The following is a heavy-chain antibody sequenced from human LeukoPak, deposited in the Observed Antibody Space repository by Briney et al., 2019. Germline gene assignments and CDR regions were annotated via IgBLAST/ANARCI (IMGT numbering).Heavy chain of an antibody. Sequence: KTSETLSPTCTVSGGSISSYYWTWIRQPAGRGLEWIGRIYSSGSTDYSPSLKSRITMSLDTSKNQFSLKLRSVTAADTAVYYCARVYCSGGNCYHFDHWGQGTLVTVSS. V-gene: IGHV4-4*07. CDR3: ARVYCSGGNCYHFDH. J-gene: IGHJ4*02. CDR2: IYSSGST. D-gene: IGHD2-15*01. CDR1: GGSISSYY.